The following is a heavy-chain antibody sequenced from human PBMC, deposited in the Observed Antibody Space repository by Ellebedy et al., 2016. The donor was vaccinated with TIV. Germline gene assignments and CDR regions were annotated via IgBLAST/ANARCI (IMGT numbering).Heavy chain of an antibody. CDR1: GFTFSNYW. CDR3: ARLGIPADSFYGVDV. CDR2: INTAGSIK. Sequence: PGGSLRLSCAASGFTFSNYWIHWVRQAPGKGLVWVSRINTAGSIKGYADFVKGRFTISRDNAKNTLYLQMNSLRADDTATYFCARLGIPADSFYGVDVWGQGTPVTVSS. J-gene: IGHJ6*02. V-gene: IGHV3-74*01. D-gene: IGHD2-2*01.